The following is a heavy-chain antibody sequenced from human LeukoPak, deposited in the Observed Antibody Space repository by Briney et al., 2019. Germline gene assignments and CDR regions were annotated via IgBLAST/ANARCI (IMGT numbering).Heavy chain of an antibody. Sequence: PGGSLRLSCAASGFTFSSYAMSWVRQAPGKGLERVSAINDSGGNTYHADSVKGRFTISRDNSKNTLYLQMNSLRAEDTAVYYCAKGSSDGRPYYFDYWGQGTLVTISS. V-gene: IGHV3-23*01. CDR1: GFTFSSYA. CDR3: AKGSSDGRPYYFDY. J-gene: IGHJ4*02. CDR2: INDSGGNT. D-gene: IGHD5-24*01.